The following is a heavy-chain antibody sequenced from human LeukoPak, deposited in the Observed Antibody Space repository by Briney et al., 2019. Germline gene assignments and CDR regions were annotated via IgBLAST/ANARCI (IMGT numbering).Heavy chain of an antibody. V-gene: IGHV3-21*01. D-gene: IGHD3-10*01. CDR1: RFTFGNYW. Sequence: GGSLRLSCVTSRFTFGNYWMSWVRQAPGKGLEWVSFISSSSSHIYYADSVKGRFTISRDNAKNSLYLQMNSLRAEDTAVYYCSDVSGSYWGQGTLVTVSS. CDR2: ISSSSSHI. J-gene: IGHJ4*02. CDR3: SDVSGSY.